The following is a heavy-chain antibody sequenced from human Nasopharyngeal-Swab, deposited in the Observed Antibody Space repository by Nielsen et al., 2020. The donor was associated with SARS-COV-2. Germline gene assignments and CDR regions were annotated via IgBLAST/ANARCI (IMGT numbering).Heavy chain of an antibody. CDR3: ARQGPYDSYGPSKV. Sequence: SETLSLTCTLSGGSISSSSYYWGWIRQPPGKGLEWIGSIYYSGSTYYNPSLKSRVTISVDTSKNQFSLKLSSVTAADTAVYYCARQGPYDSYGPSKVWGQGTTVTVSS. D-gene: IGHD5-18*01. J-gene: IGHJ6*02. V-gene: IGHV4-39*01. CDR1: GGSISSSSYY. CDR2: IYYSGST.